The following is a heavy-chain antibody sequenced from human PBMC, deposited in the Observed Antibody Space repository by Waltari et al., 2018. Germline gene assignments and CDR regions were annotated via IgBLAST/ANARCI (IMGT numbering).Heavy chain of an antibody. J-gene: IGHJ4*02. Sequence: EVLLVESGGGLVKTGGSLRLSCAASGFTFSDYRMDWVRQAPGKGLEWVSSISGSSSYIHYADSLKGRFTVSRDNTKNSLFLQMNPLRAEDTAVYYCARGRGAGLGMAQIDFWGQGTLVTVSS. D-gene: IGHD2-15*01. CDR3: ARGRGAGLGMAQIDF. CDR2: ISGSSSYI. CDR1: GFTFSDYR. V-gene: IGHV3-21*01.